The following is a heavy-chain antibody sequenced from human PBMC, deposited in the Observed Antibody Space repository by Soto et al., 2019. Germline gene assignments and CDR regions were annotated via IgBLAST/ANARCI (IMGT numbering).Heavy chain of an antibody. Sequence: SETLSLTCTVSGGSISSSSFHWGWIRQPPGKGLEWIGSIYYSGSTYYSPSLKSRVTISVDTSKNQFSLTLSSVTAADKAVYYRARLQWRYYYYGMEVFVQGTT. V-gene: IGHV4-39*01. CDR3: ARLQWRYYYYGMEV. CDR2: IYYSGST. D-gene: IGHD6-19*01. CDR1: GGSISSSSFH. J-gene: IGHJ6*02.